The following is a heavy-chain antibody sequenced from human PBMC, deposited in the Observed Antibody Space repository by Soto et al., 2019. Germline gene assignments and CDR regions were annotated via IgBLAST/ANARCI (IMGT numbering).Heavy chain of an antibody. D-gene: IGHD3-10*01. CDR3: ARDVSVMTSVFGF. Sequence: QVHLVQSGAEVKRPGSSVSVSCRASGGTFYTYAFTWVRQAPGQGLEWMGGVTPMIGTTKYAQKFHGRVTFSAYESASKAYMELSNLRSDDTAVYYCARDVSVMTSVFGFWGQGTLITVS. J-gene: IGHJ4*02. V-gene: IGHV1-69*01. CDR2: VTPMIGTT. CDR1: GGTFYTYA.